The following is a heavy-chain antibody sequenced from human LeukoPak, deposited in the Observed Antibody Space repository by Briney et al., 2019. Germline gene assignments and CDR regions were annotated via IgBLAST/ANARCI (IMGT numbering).Heavy chain of an antibody. CDR1: GYSFTNYG. CDR2: LNTYSGNT. Sequence: ASVKVSCKASGYSFTNYGISWVRQAPGQGLEWMGWLNTYSGNTNYAQKFQGRVTMTTDTSTSTVFMEMRRLRSDDTAVYFCARDRDTGYDCGYWGQGTLVTVSS. D-gene: IGHD5-12*01. V-gene: IGHV1-18*04. J-gene: IGHJ4*02. CDR3: ARDRDTGYDCGY.